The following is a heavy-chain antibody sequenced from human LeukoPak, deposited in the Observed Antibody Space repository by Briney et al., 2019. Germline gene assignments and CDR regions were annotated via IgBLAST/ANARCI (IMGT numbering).Heavy chain of an antibody. CDR3: ARRAAVGKNWFDP. CDR2: ISYRGTT. D-gene: IGHD6-13*01. J-gene: IGHJ5*02. CDR1: GDSMSTNSYH. Sequence: PSVTLSRTCSVSGDSMSTNSYHWGWIRQPPGKGLEWIGSISYRGTTYYNPSLKSRVTISVDTSENLFSLKVNYVTAADTAVYYCARRAAVGKNWFDPWGQGTLVTVSS. V-gene: IGHV4-39*01.